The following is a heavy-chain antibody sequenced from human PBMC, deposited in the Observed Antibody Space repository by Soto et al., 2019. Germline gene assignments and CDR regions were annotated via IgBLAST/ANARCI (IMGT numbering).Heavy chain of an antibody. CDR3: ARVGGGDYIWGSYRSTDYFDY. D-gene: IGHD3-16*02. V-gene: IGHV4-59*01. CDR1: DGCSSSWY. CDR2: IYYSGST. Sequence: SETLSLTRPVCDGCSSSWYWSWIRQPPGKGLEWIGYIYYSGSTNYNPSLKSRVTISVDTSKNQFSLKLSSVTAADTAVYYCARVGGGDYIWGSYRSTDYFDYWGQGTLVTVSS. J-gene: IGHJ4*02.